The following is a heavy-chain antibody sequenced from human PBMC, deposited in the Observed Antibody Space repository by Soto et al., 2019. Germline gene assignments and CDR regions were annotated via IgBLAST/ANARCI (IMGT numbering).Heavy chain of an antibody. Sequence: QGQLVQSGAEVKKPGSSVKVSCKASGGTLSTYAISWVLQAPGQGLEWMGGILTIFVTANYAQMFQGRVTITADKSTSTAYMELSSLTSADTAGYYCAREPQDGSGSYFDSWGQGTLVTVS. CDR1: GGTLSTYA. V-gene: IGHV1-69*06. D-gene: IGHD3-10*01. J-gene: IGHJ4*02. CDR3: AREPQDGSGSYFDS. CDR2: ILTIFVTA.